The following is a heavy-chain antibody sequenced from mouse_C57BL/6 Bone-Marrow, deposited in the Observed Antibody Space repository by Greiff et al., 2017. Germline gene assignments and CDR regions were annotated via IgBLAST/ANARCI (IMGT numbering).Heavy chain of an antibody. D-gene: IGHD1-1*01. Sequence: EVQGVESVAELVRPGASVKLSCTASGFNIKNTYMHWVKQRPEQGLEWIGRIDPANGNTKYAPKFQGKATITADTSSNTAYLQLSSLTSEDTAIYYCARELAYYYGSSYGYFDVWGTGTTVTVSS. J-gene: IGHJ1*03. CDR3: ARELAYYYGSSYGYFDV. CDR1: GFNIKNTY. CDR2: IDPANGNT. V-gene: IGHV14-3*01.